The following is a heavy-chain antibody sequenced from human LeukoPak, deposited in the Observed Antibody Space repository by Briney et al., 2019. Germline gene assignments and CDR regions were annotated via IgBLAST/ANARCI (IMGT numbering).Heavy chain of an antibody. D-gene: IGHD3-10*01. Sequence: SGPALVKPTQTLTLTCTFSGFSLSTSGMRVSWIRQPPGKALEWLAPIDWDDDKFYSTSLKTRLTISKDTSKNQVVLTMTNMDPVDTATYYCARSYYYGSGSYVYYYGMDVWGKGTTVTVSS. J-gene: IGHJ6*04. CDR2: IDWDDDK. CDR1: GFSLSTSGMR. V-gene: IGHV2-70*04. CDR3: ARSYYYGSGSYVYYYGMDV.